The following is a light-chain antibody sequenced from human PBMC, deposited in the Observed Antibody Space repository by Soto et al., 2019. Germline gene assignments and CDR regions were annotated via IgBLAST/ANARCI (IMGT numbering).Light chain of an antibody. Sequence: QSVLTQPRSVSGSPGQSVTISCTGTSSDVGGYNYVSWYQQHPGKAPKLMIYDVSKRPSGVPDRFSGSKSGKTASLTISGLQAEDEADYYCCSYAGSYTYYVFGTGTKVTVL. J-gene: IGLJ1*01. CDR3: CSYAGSYTYYV. CDR2: DVS. V-gene: IGLV2-11*01. CDR1: SSDVGGYNY.